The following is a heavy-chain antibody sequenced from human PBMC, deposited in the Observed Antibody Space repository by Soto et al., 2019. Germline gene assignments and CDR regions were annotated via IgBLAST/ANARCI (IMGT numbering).Heavy chain of an antibody. D-gene: IGHD4-17*01. V-gene: IGHV1-18*01. Sequence: QVQLVQSGAEVKKPGTSVKVSCKASGYTFTSNGISGVRQAPGQGLEWMGWISTYNGNTNYAQKLQGRVTMTRDTSTSIAYRELRDLRSDDTAVYYGARDGYGDYGYWGQGSLVTVSS. CDR1: GYTFTSNG. CDR2: ISTYNGNT. J-gene: IGHJ4*02. CDR3: ARDGYGDYGY.